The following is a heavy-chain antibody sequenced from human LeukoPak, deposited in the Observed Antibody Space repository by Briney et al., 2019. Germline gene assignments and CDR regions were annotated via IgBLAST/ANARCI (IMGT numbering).Heavy chain of an antibody. Sequence: SVKVSCKASGGTFSSYAISWVRQAPGQGLEWMGGIIPTFGTANYAQKFQGRVTITADESTSTAYMELSSLRSEDTAVYYCARDAGYGGYLYYFDYWGQGTLVTVYS. V-gene: IGHV1-69*13. CDR3: ARDAGYGGYLYYFDY. D-gene: IGHD5-12*01. CDR1: GGTFSSYA. CDR2: IIPTFGTA. J-gene: IGHJ4*02.